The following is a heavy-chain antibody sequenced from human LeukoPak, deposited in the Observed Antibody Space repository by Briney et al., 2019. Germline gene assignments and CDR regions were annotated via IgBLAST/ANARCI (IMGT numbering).Heavy chain of an antibody. CDR3: ATAFPTVVTPFDY. D-gene: IGHD4-23*01. J-gene: IGHJ4*02. CDR1: GYTLTELS. V-gene: IGHV1-24*01. CDR2: FDPEDGET. Sequence: GASVKVSCKVSGYTLTELSMHWVRQAPGKGLAWMGGFDPEDGETIYAQKFQGRVTMTEDTSTDTAYMELSSLRSEDTAVYYCATAFPTVVTPFDYWGQGTLVTVSS.